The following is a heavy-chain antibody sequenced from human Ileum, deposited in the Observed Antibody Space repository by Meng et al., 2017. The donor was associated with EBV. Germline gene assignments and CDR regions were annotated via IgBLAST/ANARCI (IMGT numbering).Heavy chain of an antibody. CDR1: GFRFNIYD. CDR3: SNLPYSY. CDR2: ISGSGRTT. D-gene: IGHD4-11*01. Sequence: EVPRLESGGGLGQPGGSLRLSCAASGFRFNIYDMNWVRQAPGRGLEWVSGISGSGRTTYYADSVKGRFSISRDNSGNTVYLQMNSLRADDTAVYYCSNLPYSYWGQGTLVTVSS. J-gene: IGHJ4*02. V-gene: IGHV3-23*01.